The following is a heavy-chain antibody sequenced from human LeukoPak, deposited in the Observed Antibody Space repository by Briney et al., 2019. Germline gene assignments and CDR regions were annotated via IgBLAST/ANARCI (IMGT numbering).Heavy chain of an antibody. CDR1: GGSFSGYY. CDR2: INHSGST. D-gene: IGHD6-19*01. J-gene: IGHJ6*03. Sequence: SETLSLTCAVYGGSFSGYYWSWIRQPPGKGLEWIGEINHSGSTNYNPSLKSRVTISVDTSKNQFSLKLSSVTAADTAVYYCARVYSSGGYYYYYMDVWGKGTTVTVSS. CDR3: ARVYSSGGYYYYYMDV. V-gene: IGHV4-34*01.